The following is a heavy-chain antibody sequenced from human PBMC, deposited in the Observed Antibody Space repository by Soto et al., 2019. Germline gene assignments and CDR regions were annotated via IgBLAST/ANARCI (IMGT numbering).Heavy chain of an antibody. CDR2: IIPIFGTA. J-gene: IGHJ4*02. Sequence: SVKVSCKASGGTFSSYAISWVRQAPGQGLEWMGGIIPIFGTANYAQKFQGRVTITADESTSTAYMELSSLRSEDTAVYYCARSPVGYSSGWSPTFDYWGQGTLVTVSS. CDR1: GGTFSSYA. D-gene: IGHD6-19*01. V-gene: IGHV1-69*13. CDR3: ARSPVGYSSGWSPTFDY.